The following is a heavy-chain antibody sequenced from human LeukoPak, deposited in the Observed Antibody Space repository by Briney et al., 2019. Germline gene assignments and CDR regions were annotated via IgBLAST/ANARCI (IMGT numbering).Heavy chain of an antibody. D-gene: IGHD5-12*01. CDR2: IRSSGGST. J-gene: IGHJ6*03. Sequence: PGGSLRLSCAASGFTFSSCGMSWVRQAPGKGLEWVSSIRSSGGSTFYADSVKGRFTISRDNSKNTLYPQMNSLRAEDTAVYYCAKAPGDYYYYMDVWGKGTTVTISS. V-gene: IGHV3-23*01. CDR3: AKAPGDYYYYMDV. CDR1: GFTFSSCG.